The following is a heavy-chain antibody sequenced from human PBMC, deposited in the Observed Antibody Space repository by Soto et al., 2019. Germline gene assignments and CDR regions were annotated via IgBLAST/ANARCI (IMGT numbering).Heavy chain of an antibody. V-gene: IGHV2-5*02. CDR1: GFSLSTSGVG. J-gene: IGHJ4*02. Sequence: QITLKESGPTLVKPTQTLTLTCTFSGFSLSTSGVGVGWIRQPPGKALEWLALIYWDDDKRYSPSLKSRLTITKDTSQNQVVLTMTNMDPVDTATYYCAHMGYGDYQYYFDYWGQGTLVTVSS. CDR3: AHMGYGDYQYYFDY. CDR2: IYWDDDK. D-gene: IGHD4-17*01.